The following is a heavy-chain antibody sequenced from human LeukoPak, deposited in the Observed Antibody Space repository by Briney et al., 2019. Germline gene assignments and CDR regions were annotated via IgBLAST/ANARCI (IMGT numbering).Heavy chain of an antibody. CDR2: IYYSGST. D-gene: IGHD3-22*01. J-gene: IGHJ4*02. Sequence: SETLSLTCTVSGGSISSYYWSWIRQPPGKGLEWIGYIYYSGSTYYNPSLKSRVTISVDTSKNQFSLKLSSVTAADTAVYYCARAVAYSSGYYSTTYYFDYWGQGTLVTVSS. CDR1: GGSISSYY. V-gene: IGHV4-59*12. CDR3: ARAVAYSSGYYSTTYYFDY.